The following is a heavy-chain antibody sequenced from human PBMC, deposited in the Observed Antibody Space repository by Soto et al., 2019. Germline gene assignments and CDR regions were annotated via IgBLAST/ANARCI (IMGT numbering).Heavy chain of an antibody. Sequence: EMQLSESGGGVVQPGGSLRLSCAASGFTFGSYAMSWVRQAPGKGLEWVSAISGGGSGTYYADSVKGRFTISRDNSKKTLFLQINSPRSEDTANNYCAKDPKSTVRFNWFDPWGQGTLVTVSS. V-gene: IGHV3-23*01. CDR3: AKDPKSTVRFNWFDP. D-gene: IGHD2-8*02. J-gene: IGHJ5*02. CDR2: ISGGGSGT. CDR1: GFTFGSYA.